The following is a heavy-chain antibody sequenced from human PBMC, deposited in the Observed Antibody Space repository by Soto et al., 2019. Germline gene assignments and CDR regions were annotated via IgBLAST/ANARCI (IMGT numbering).Heavy chain of an antibody. CDR2: VDIRGST. J-gene: IGHJ3*02. Sequence: QVQLQESGPGLVKPSETLSLTCTVSGGSISTYYWNWIRQSAGKGLEWIGRVDIRGSTNYHPSLKSRVAKSVDTSNNQFSLKVVSGTAADTAVYYWARGGRESFDIWGQGTMVTVS. CDR3: ARGGRESFDI. V-gene: IGHV4-4*07. CDR1: GGSISTYY.